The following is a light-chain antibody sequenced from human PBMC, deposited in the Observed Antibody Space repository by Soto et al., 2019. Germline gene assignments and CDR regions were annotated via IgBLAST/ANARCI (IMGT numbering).Light chain of an antibody. V-gene: IGKV3-15*01. J-gene: IGKJ3*01. CDR3: QHHSNWPPT. Sequence: EVVVTQSPATLSVSPGERATLSCMASQSVHSNLAWYQQKPGQAPSLLISYASTRATGIPARFSGSGSGKEFALTISSLQSEDFGVYYCQHHSNWPPTFGPGTKVEIK. CDR1: QSVHSN. CDR2: YAS.